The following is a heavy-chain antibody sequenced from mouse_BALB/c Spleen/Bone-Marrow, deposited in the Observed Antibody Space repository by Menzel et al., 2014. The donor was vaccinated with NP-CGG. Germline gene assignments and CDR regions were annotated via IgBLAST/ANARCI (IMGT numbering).Heavy chain of an antibody. CDR1: GYTFTSYW. CDR3: ARSRDGYDSFAY. CDR2: INPSTGYT. D-gene: IGHD2-2*01. V-gene: IGHV1-7*01. J-gene: IGHJ3*01. Sequence: QVQLQQSWAELAKPGASVKMSCKASGYTFTSYWMHWVKQRPGQGLEWIGYINPSTGYTEYNQKFKDKATLTADKSSSTAYMQLSSLTSEDSAVYYCARSRDGYDSFAYWGQGTLVTVSA.